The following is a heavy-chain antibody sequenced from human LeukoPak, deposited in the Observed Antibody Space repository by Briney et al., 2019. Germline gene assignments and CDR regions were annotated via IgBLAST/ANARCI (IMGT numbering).Heavy chain of an antibody. J-gene: IGHJ4*02. D-gene: IGHD6-13*01. V-gene: IGHV3-21*01. CDR1: GFTFSSYS. Sequence: GGSLRLSCAASGFTFSSYSMNWVRQAPGKGLERVSFISSSSDYIYYAESVKGRFTISRDNAKNSLYLQMNSLRAEDTAVYYCARDGSGWYPDYWGQGTLVTVSS. CDR3: ARDGSGWYPDY. CDR2: ISSSSDYI.